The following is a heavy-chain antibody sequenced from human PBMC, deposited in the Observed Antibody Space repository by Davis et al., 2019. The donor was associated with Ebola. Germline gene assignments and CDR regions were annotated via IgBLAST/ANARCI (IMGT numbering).Heavy chain of an antibody. J-gene: IGHJ4*02. CDR3: ARRLEAWDF. CDR2: IIGGANSI. CDR1: GFTFNDYY. V-gene: IGHV3-11*01. Sequence: PGGSLRLSCAASGFTFNDYYMSWIRQAPGKGLEWVSSIIGGANSIYYADSVKGRFTISRDNTKNSLYLHLNNLRAEDTAVYYCARRLEAWDFWGQGTLVTVSS. D-gene: IGHD1-1*01.